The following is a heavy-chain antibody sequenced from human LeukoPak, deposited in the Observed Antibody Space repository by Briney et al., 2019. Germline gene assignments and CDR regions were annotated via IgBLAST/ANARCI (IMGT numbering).Heavy chain of an antibody. D-gene: IGHD2-15*01. CDR3: ARGDLGYCSGGSYYGDWFDP. CDR2: INHSGST. Sequence: SETLSLTCAVYGGSFSGYYWSWIRQPPGKGLEWIGEINHSGSTNYNPSLKSRVTISVDTSKNQFSLKLSSVTAADTAVYYCARGDLGYCSGGSYYGDWFDPWGQGTLVTVSS. J-gene: IGHJ5*02. V-gene: IGHV4-34*01. CDR1: GGSFSGYY.